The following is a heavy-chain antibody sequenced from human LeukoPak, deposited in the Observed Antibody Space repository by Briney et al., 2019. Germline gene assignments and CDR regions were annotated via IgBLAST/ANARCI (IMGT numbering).Heavy chain of an antibody. J-gene: IGHJ3*02. Sequence: TSETLSLTCTVSGGSISSYYWSWIRQPPGKGLEWIGYIYYSGSTNYNPSLKSRVTISVDTSKNQFSLKLSSVTAADTAVYNCAWSSGYYLNAFDIWGQGTMVTVSS. CDR1: GGSISSYY. CDR3: AWSSGYYLNAFDI. V-gene: IGHV4-59*12. CDR2: IYYSGST. D-gene: IGHD3-22*01.